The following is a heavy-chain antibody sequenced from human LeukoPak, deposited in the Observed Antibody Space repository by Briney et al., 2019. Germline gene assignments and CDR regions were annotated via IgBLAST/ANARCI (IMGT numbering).Heavy chain of an antibody. J-gene: IGHJ4*02. CDR3: AKGSGASSSWYY. Sequence: GGSLRLSCAASGFTFSSYAMSWVRQAPGKGLEWVSAISGSGGSTYYADSVKGRFTISRDNSKNTLYVQMNSLRAEDTAVYYCAKGSGASSSWYYWGQGTLVTVSS. CDR2: ISGSGGST. CDR1: GFTFSSYA. D-gene: IGHD6-13*01. V-gene: IGHV3-23*01.